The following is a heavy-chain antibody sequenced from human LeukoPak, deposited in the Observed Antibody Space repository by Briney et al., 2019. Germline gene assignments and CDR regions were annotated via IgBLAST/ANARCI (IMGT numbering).Heavy chain of an antibody. V-gene: IGHV1-8*01. Sequence: ASVKVSCKASGYTFTSYDINWVRRATGQGLEWMGYMNPNSGNTAYAQKFQGRVTMTTDTSISTAYMELSSLRSEGTAVYYCARKKVFDAFDIWGQGTMVTVSS. CDR1: GYTFTSYD. CDR2: MNPNSGNT. CDR3: ARKKVFDAFDI. J-gene: IGHJ3*02.